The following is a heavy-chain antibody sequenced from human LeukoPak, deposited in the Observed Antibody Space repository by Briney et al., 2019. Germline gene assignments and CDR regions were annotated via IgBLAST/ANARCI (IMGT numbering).Heavy chain of an antibody. D-gene: IGHD2-15*01. J-gene: IGHJ4*02. CDR1: GDSISSGGYY. V-gene: IGHV4-31*03. CDR3: ARAVVAALSSDY. Sequence: PSETLSLTCTVSGDSISSGGYYWSWIRQHPGKGLEWIGFIYYSGSTYYNPSLRSRVTISVDTSKNQFSLKLTSVTAADTAVYYCARAVVAALSSDYWGQGTLVTVSS. CDR2: IYYSGST.